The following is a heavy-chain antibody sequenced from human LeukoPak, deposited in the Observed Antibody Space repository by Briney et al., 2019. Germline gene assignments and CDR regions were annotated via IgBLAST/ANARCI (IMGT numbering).Heavy chain of an antibody. Sequence: GGSLRLSCAASGFTFTDYAMSWVRQAPEKGLEWIPTISDNGGETYYADSVKGRFAISRDNPKNTLFLQMNSLRAEDSAVYYCATDRERDPSVYYLVGGQGTLITVSS. CDR2: ISDNGGET. J-gene: IGHJ4*02. D-gene: IGHD3-22*01. CDR1: GFTFTDYA. V-gene: IGHV3-23*01. CDR3: ATDRERDPSVYYLV.